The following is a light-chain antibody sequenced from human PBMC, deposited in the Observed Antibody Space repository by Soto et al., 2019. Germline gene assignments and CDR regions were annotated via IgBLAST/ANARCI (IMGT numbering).Light chain of an antibody. V-gene: IGKV3-15*01. CDR1: QSVSSN. CDR3: QQYNNWPPT. CDR2: GAS. Sequence: EIVMTQSPATLSVSPGERATLSCRASQSVSSNLAWYQQKPGQAPRLLIYGASTRATGIPARFSGSGSGTEFTLTISILQSEDFAVYYCQQYNNWPPTCGPGTKVDIK. J-gene: IGKJ3*01.